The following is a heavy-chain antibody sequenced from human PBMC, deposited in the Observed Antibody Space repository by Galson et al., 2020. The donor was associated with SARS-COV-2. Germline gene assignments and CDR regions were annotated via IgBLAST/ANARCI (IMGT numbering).Heavy chain of an antibody. J-gene: IGHJ4*02. CDR3: ARDFYDYYDSSGYSGVYDY. Sequence: TGGSLRLSCAASGFTFSSYGMHWVRQAPGKGLEWVAVIWYDGSNKYYADSVKGRFTISRDNSKNTLYLQMNSLRVEDTAVYYCARDFYDYYDSSGYSGVYDYWGQGTLVTVSS. V-gene: IGHV3-33*01. D-gene: IGHD3-22*01. CDR2: IWYDGSNK. CDR1: GFTFSSYG.